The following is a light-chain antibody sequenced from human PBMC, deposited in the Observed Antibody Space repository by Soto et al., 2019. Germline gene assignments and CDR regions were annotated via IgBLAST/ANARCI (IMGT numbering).Light chain of an antibody. J-gene: IGKJ3*01. CDR1: QSVSSSY. V-gene: IGKV3-20*01. CDR2: GPS. CDR3: QHYGTSAL. Sequence: EIVLTQSPGTLSLSPGERATLSCRASQSVSSSYLAWYQQKPGQAPRRLIYGPSNSATSIPDRFSVSASGADLSRTISRLEPEDFAVYYCQHYGTSALFGPGTKVDIK.